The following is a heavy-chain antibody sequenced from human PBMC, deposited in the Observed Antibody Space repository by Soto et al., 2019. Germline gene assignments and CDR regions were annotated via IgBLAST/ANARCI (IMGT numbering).Heavy chain of an antibody. CDR3: ARDLWGYCGTDCYPLDV. J-gene: IGHJ6*02. CDR2: MYNTGST. D-gene: IGHD2-21*02. Sequence: PSETLSLTCTVSGRSISGYYWSWIRQPPGKGLEWIGYMYNTGSTVYNPSFKSRVTISVDTSKNQFSLKLNSVTAADTAVYYCARDLWGYCGTDCYPLDVWGQGPTVT. V-gene: IGHV4-59*01. CDR1: GRSISGYY.